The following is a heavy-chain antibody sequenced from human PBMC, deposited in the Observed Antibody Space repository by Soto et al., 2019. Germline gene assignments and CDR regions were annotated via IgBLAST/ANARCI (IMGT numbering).Heavy chain of an antibody. D-gene: IGHD1-26*01. CDR1: GIIFSGYG. CDR2: IRYDGSNE. J-gene: IGHJ4*01. V-gene: IGHV3-33*01. CDR3: ARDGVGATEFFGFFDS. Sequence: QVQLVESGGGVVQPGRSLRLSCAASGIIFSGYGMHWVRQAPGKGLEWVAVIRYDGSNEYYADSVRGRFAISRDNSKNTLYLQMNSLRADDTAVYYCARDGVGATEFFGFFDSWRHGALVTVSS.